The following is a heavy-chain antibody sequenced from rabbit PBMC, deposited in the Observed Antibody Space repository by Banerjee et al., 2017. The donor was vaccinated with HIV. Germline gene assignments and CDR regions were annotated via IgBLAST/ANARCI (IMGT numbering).Heavy chain of an antibody. CDR2: INAITGSSGST. CDR3: ARDPSYADYTTYGDAGNL. V-gene: IGHV1S45*01. J-gene: IGHJ4*01. Sequence: QQQLVESGGGLVQPEGSLTLTCKASGFDFSDKAVMCWVRQAPGKGLQWIACINAITGSSGSTYYASWAKGRFTISKTSSTTVTLQMTSLTVADTATYFCARDPSYADYTTYGDAGNLWGPGTLVTVS. D-gene: IGHD7-1*01. CDR1: GFDFSDKAV.